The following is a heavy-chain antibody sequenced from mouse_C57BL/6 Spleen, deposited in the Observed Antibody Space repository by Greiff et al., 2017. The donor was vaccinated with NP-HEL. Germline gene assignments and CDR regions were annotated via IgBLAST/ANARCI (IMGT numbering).Heavy chain of an antibody. CDR1: GFPITSGYY. CDR3: ARMDGYYAMDY. J-gene: IGHJ4*01. V-gene: IGHV3-6*01. Sequence: EVQLQQSGPGLVKPSQSLFLTCSITGFPITSGYYWIWIRQSPGKPLEWMGYISYDGSNNYNPSLKNRISITRDTSKNQFFLKLNSVTTEDTATYYCARMDGYYAMDYWGQGTSVTVSS. D-gene: IGHD1-2*01. CDR2: ISYDGSN.